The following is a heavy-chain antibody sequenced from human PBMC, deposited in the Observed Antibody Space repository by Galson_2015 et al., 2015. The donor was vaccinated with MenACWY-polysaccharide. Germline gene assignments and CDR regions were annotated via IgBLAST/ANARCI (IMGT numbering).Heavy chain of an antibody. CDR2: MNPNSGNT. CDR3: ARGSHYSYYYMDV. Sequence: SVKVSCKASGYTFGSHDINWVRQATGQGLEWMGWMNPNSGNTGYAQKFKGRVTMTRNTSITTAYMELSSLRSEDTAVYYCARGSHYSYYYMDVWGKGTTVTVS. J-gene: IGHJ6*03. V-gene: IGHV1-8*01. CDR1: GYTFGSHD.